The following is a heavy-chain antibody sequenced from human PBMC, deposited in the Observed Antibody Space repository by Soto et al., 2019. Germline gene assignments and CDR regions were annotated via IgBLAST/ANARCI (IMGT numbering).Heavy chain of an antibody. D-gene: IGHD1-26*01. V-gene: IGHV4-31*03. CDR1: GGSISRGGYY. CDR2: IYYSGST. CDR3: AREGGIVGATAADY. Sequence: QVQLQESGPGLVKPSQTLSLTCTVSGGSISRGGYYWSWLRQHPGKGLEWIGYIYYSGSTYYNPSLKSRVTISVDTSKNQFSLKLSSVTAADTAVYYCAREGGIVGATAADYWGQGTLVTVSS. J-gene: IGHJ4*02.